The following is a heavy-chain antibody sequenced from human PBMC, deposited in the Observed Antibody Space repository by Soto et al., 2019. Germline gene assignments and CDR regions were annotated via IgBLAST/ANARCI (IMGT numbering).Heavy chain of an antibody. CDR1: GYTFTSYG. J-gene: IGHJ5*02. V-gene: IGHV1-18*01. Sequence: ASVKVSCKASGYTFTSYGISWVRQAPGQGLEWMGWISACNGNTNYAQKLQGRVTMTTDTSTSTAYMELRSLRSDDTAVYYCARVPSSGWYEWFDPWGQGTLVTVSS. D-gene: IGHD6-19*01. CDR2: ISACNGNT. CDR3: ARVPSSGWYEWFDP.